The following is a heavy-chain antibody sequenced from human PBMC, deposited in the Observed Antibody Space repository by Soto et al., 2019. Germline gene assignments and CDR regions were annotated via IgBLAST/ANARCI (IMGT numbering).Heavy chain of an antibody. J-gene: IGHJ3*02. CDR2: IYYSGST. CDR1: GGSISSYY. D-gene: IGHD2-2*01. CDR3: AKRYCSSTSCYYAFDI. Sequence: QVQLQESGPGLVKPSEPLSLTCTVSGGSISSYYWSWIRHPPGKRLEWIGYIYYSGSTNYNPSLKSRVTISVDTSKKQFSLTLSSVTAADTALYYCAKRYCSSTSCYYAFDIWGRLTMVTVSS. V-gene: IGHV4-59*01.